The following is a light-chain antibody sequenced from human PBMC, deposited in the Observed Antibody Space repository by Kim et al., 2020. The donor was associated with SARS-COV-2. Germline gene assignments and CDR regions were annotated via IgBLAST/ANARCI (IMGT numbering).Light chain of an antibody. V-gene: IGLV2-14*01. CDR1: GSDIGASDY. Sequence: QSALTQPDSVSGSPGQSITIACTGTGSDIGASDYVSWYQQHPGKAPKLMISDVKVRPSGISPRFSGSKSGNTASLTISGLQPEDEAAYFCSSFTTTNTWVFGGGTKVTVL. CDR3: SSFTTTNTWV. CDR2: DVK. J-gene: IGLJ3*02.